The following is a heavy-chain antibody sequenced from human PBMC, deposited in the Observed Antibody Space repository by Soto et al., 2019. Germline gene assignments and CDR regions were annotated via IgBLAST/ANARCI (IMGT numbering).Heavy chain of an antibody. J-gene: IGHJ4*02. CDR1: GFTFSSYG. D-gene: IGHD3-22*01. CDR3: ARDYYKYYDSSGYYRSPAY. Sequence: RLSCAASGFTFSSYGMHWVRQAPGKGLEWVALISYDGSDKDYADSVKGRFTISRDNSRNTLFLQMNSLRAEDTAVYYCARDYYKYYDSSGYYRSPAYWGQGTLVTVSS. CDR2: ISYDGSDK. V-gene: IGHV3-30*03.